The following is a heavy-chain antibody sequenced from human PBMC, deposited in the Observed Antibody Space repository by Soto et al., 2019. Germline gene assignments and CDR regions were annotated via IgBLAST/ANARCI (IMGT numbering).Heavy chain of an antibody. Sequence: QVQLVQSGAEVKKPGASVKVSCKASGYSFTNYAMHWVRQAPGQRLEWMGWINAGNGNTGYSQKLQGRVTIARDTSAGTAYMELSSLRSEDTAVYYCAREFPSLSSSWREHFQPWGQGTLVTVSS. CDR2: INAGNGNT. J-gene: IGHJ1*01. D-gene: IGHD6-13*01. CDR1: GYSFTNYA. CDR3: AREFPSLSSSWREHFQP. V-gene: IGHV1-3*01.